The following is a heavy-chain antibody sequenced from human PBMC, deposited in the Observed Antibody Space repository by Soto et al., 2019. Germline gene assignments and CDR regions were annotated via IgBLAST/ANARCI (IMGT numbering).Heavy chain of an antibody. CDR1: GYTFTSYG. J-gene: IGHJ4*02. D-gene: IGHD6-19*01. V-gene: IGHV1-18*04. CDR3: ARDRGARLVWLVEELDY. Sequence: QVQLVQSGAEVKKPGASVKVSCKASGYTFTSYGISWVRQAPGQGLEWMGWISAYNGNTNYAQKLQGRVTMTTDTSKSTAYMELRSLRSDDTAVYYCARDRGARLVWLVEELDYWGQGTLVTVSS. CDR2: ISAYNGNT.